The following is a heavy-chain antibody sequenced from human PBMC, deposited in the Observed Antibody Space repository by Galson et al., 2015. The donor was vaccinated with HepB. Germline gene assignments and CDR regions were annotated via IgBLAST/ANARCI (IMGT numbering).Heavy chain of an antibody. V-gene: IGHV1-3*01. CDR3: ARDHSPLADDAFDI. CDR1: GYTSTSYA. J-gene: IGHJ3*02. D-gene: IGHD2-21*01. CDR2: INAGNGNT. Sequence: SVKVSFKASGYTSTSYAMHWVRQAPGQRLEWMGWINAGNGNTKYSQKFQGRVTITRDTSASTAYMELSSLRSEDTAVYYCARDHSPLADDAFDIWGQGTMVTVSS.